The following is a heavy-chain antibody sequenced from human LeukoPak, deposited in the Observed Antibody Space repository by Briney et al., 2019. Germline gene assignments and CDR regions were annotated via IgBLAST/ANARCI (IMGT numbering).Heavy chain of an antibody. J-gene: IGHJ4*02. Sequence: ASVKVSCKASGGTFRSYAISWVRQAPGQGLEWMGRIIPIFGTANYAQKFQGRVTITTDESTSTAYMELSSLRSEDTAAYYCARDRGSGWLPYYFDYWGQGTLVTVSS. CDR1: GGTFRSYA. CDR3: ARDRGSGWLPYYFDY. V-gene: IGHV1-69*05. D-gene: IGHD6-19*01. CDR2: IIPIFGTA.